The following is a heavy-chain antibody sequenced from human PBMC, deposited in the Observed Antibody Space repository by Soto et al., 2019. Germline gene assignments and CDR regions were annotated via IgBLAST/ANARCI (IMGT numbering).Heavy chain of an antibody. V-gene: IGHV1-69*01. Sequence: QVQLVQSGAEVKKPGSSVKVSCKASGGTFGSYAITWVRRAPGQGLEWLGGIIPILNSPAYAQKFQARVVIPADEITTTAYMELNSLRFDDTAVYYCAREAPYCTSATCPKFYDMDVWGQGTTVTVAS. CDR2: IIPILNSP. CDR3: AREAPYCTSATCPKFYDMDV. J-gene: IGHJ6*02. CDR1: GGTFGSYA. D-gene: IGHD2-2*01.